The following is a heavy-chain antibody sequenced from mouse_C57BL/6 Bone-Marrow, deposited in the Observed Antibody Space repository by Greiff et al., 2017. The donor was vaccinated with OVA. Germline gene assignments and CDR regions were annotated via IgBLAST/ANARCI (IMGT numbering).Heavy chain of an antibody. J-gene: IGHJ3*01. V-gene: IGHV1-81*01. Sequence: QVQLQQSGAELARPGASVKLSCKASGYTFTRCGISWVKQRPGQGLEWIGDFSPRSGNTYYNEKFKGTATLTADKSSSTAYMELLSLTSEDSAVYFCARCDYDYDRFAYWGQGTLVTVSA. CDR1: GYTFTRCG. D-gene: IGHD2-4*01. CDR2: FSPRSGNT. CDR3: ARCDYDYDRFAY.